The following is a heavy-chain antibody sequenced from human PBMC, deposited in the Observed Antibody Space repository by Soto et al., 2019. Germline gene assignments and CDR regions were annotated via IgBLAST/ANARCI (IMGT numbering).Heavy chain of an antibody. V-gene: IGHV3-30*18. CDR1: GFTFSSYG. Sequence: QVQLVESGGGVVQPGRSLRLSCAASGFTFSSYGMHWVRQAPGKGLEWVAVISYDGSNKYYADSVKGRFTISRDNSKNTLYMQMNILRAEDTAVYYCAKDTVGAYDHWGQGTLVTVSS. CDR3: AKDTVGAYDH. J-gene: IGHJ5*02. CDR2: ISYDGSNK. D-gene: IGHD1-26*01.